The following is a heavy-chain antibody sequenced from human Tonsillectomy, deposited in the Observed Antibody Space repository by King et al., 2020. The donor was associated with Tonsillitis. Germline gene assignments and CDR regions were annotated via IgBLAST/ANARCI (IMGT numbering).Heavy chain of an antibody. V-gene: IGHV4-38-2*02. CDR3: ARVRGDILTGYYPRGWFDS. D-gene: IGHD3-9*01. J-gene: IGHJ5*01. CDR1: GYSISSGYY. Sequence: VQLQESGPGLVKPSETLSLTCTVSGYSISSGYYWGWFRQSPGKSLEWIGTIYRSGSTYYNPSLKSRVTISVDTSKNQYSLNLTSVTAADTAVYYCARVRGDILTGYYPRGWFDSWGQGSLVTVSS. CDR2: IYRSGST.